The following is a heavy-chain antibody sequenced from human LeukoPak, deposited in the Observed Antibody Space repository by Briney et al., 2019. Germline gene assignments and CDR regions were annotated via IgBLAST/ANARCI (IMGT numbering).Heavy chain of an antibody. CDR2: ISYSGGST. D-gene: IGHD2-15*01. CDR1: GFTFNNYA. V-gene: IGHV3-23*01. CDR3: ARDLVGRTWTFDY. J-gene: IGHJ4*02. Sequence: GGSLRLSCAASGFTFNNYAMSWVRQAPGKGLEWVSSISYSGGSTFYADSVKGRFTISRDNSKNTLFLQLNSLRADDTAAYYCARDLVGRTWTFDYWGQGTLVTVSS.